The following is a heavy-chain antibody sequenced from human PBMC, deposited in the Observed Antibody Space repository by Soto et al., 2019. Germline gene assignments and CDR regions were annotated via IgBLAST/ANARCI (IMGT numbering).Heavy chain of an antibody. J-gene: IGHJ5*02. CDR2: IYSSGST. CDR1: GGSIISASYS. Sequence: QVQLQESGPRLVKPSQTLSLSCAVSGGSIISASYSWNWIRQSPGRGLEWIGHIYSSGSTYYNPSLKSRVSIPVGTSNNQFSLKLTSVTAADTAVYFCAREDAARIERWFDAWGQGILVTISS. CDR3: AREDAARIERWFDA. D-gene: IGHD6-6*01. V-gene: IGHV4-31*11.